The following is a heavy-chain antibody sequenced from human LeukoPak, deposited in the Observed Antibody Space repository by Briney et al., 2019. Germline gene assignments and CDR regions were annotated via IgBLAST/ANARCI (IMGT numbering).Heavy chain of an antibody. V-gene: IGHV3-33*01. D-gene: IGHD1-26*01. CDR3: ARAEMGGELLPGMDV. CDR1: GFTFSSYG. J-gene: IGHJ6*04. CDR2: IWYDGSNK. Sequence: GRSLRLSCAASGFTFSSYGMHWVRQAPGKGLEWVAVIWYDGSNKYYADSVKGRFTISRDNSKNTLYLQMNSLRAEDTAVYYCARAEMGGELLPGMDVWGKGTTVTVSS.